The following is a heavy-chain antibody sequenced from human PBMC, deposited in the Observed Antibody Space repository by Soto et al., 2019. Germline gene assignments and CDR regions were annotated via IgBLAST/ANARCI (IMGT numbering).Heavy chain of an antibody. V-gene: IGHV1-69*13. D-gene: IGHD3-22*01. CDR1: GGTFSSYA. CDR3: AGEATPQYYYDSSGFNPLDY. J-gene: IGHJ4*02. Sequence: SVKVSCNASGGTFSSYAISWVRQAPGQVLEWMGGIIPIFGTANYAQKFQGRVTITADESTSTAYMELSSLRSEDTAVYYCAGEATPQYYYDSSGFNPLDYWGQGTLVTVSS. CDR2: IIPIFGTA.